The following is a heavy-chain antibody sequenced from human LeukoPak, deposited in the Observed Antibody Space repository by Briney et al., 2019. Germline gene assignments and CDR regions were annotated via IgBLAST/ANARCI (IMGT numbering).Heavy chain of an antibody. D-gene: IGHD2-2*01. CDR2: MNPNSGNT. J-gene: IGHJ5*02. Sequence: ASVKVSCKASGYTFTSYGISWVRQAPGQGLEWMGWMNPNSGNTGYAQKFQGRVTMTRNTSISTAYMELSSLRSEDTAVYYCARVPKGYCSSTSCFAPSNWFDPWGQGTLVTVSS. CDR3: ARVPKGYCSSTSCFAPSNWFDP. V-gene: IGHV1-8*02. CDR1: GYTFTSYG.